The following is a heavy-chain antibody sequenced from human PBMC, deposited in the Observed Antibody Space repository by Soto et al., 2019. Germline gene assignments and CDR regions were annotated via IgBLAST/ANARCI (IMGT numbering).Heavy chain of an antibody. D-gene: IGHD1-26*01. J-gene: IGHJ4*02. CDR3: AKDFGVVGNSKRAFDS. Sequence: SLRLSCAASGFSFSSHAMNWVRQAPGKVLEWVSVISASGSPTFYADSVKGRFTISRDNSKNTLYLQMNSLRVEDTALYYCAKDFGVVGNSKRAFDSWGQGTLVTVSS. V-gene: IGHV3-23*01. CDR1: GFSFSSHA. CDR2: ISASGSPT.